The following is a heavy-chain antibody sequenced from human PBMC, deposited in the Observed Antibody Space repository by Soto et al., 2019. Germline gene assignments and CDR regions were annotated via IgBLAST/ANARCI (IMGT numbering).Heavy chain of an antibody. D-gene: IGHD2-21*02. J-gene: IGHJ4*02. CDR2: IYPGDSDT. Sequence: GESLKISCKGSGYSFTSYWIGWVRQMPGKGLEWMGIIYPGDSDTRYSPSFQGQVTISADKSISTAYLQWSSLKASDTAMYYCATGIAAAVTYCGGDCYGFDYWGQGTLVTVSS. CDR3: ATGIAAAVTYCGGDCYGFDY. CDR1: GYSFTSYW. V-gene: IGHV5-51*01.